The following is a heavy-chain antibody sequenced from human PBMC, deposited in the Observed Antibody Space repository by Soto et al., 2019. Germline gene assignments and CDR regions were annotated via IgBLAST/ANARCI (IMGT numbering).Heavy chain of an antibody. CDR1: GYNFNSHS. J-gene: IGHJ4*02. V-gene: IGHV7-4-1*01. CDR2: INPNTGNP. Sequence: QVQLVQSGSESMHPGASVKVSCKGSGYNFNSHSINWLRRAHGQGLEWMGWINPNTGNPTYEQGCTGRFVFSVDTAVSTVYLQIFSLKAGDSAVYDCARDRASGSFDYWGQGTLVTGAS. D-gene: IGHD1-26*01. CDR3: ARDRASGSFDY.